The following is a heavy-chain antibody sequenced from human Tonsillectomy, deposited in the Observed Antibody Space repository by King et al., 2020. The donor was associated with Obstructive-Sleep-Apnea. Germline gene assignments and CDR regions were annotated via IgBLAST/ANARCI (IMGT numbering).Heavy chain of an antibody. CDR2: ISGSGGST. Sequence: VQLVESGGGLVQPGGSLRLSCAASGFTFSIYAMSWVRQAPGTGLEGVSAISGSGGSTYYADSVKGRFTISRGNSKNTLYLQMNSLRAEDTAVYYCAKPRGGDYVGGFDYWGQGTLVTVSS. D-gene: IGHD3-16*01. J-gene: IGHJ4*02. V-gene: IGHV3-23*04. CDR3: AKPRGGDYVGGFDY. CDR1: GFTFSIYA.